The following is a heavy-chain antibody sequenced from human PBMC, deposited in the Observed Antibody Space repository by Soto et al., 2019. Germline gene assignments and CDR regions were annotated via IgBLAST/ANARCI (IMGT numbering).Heavy chain of an antibody. Sequence: QEQLQESGPGLVKPSQTISLTCTACGASISSGDYYWSWIRQHPGRGPEWIGYIFYTGGTFYTPSLKSRVTMSVDTSKNQFSLKLTSVTAADTAVYFCARDRGATIFDFWGRGTLVTVSS. V-gene: IGHV4-31*03. J-gene: IGHJ4*02. CDR1: GASISSGDYY. CDR3: ARDRGATIFDF. D-gene: IGHD5-12*01. CDR2: IFYTGGT.